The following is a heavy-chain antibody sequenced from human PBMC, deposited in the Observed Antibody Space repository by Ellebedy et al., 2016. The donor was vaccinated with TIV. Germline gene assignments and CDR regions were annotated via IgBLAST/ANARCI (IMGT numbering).Heavy chain of an antibody. CDR3: ARQSGVLFAGRPPPITGYFGMDV. Sequence: PGGSLRLSCEAHGYDFSSHWIVWVRQTPGRGLEWMGNILPDNSETAYSPSFEGQVTISADKSTAYLQWSSLKASDTAMYYCARQSGVLFAGRPPPITGYFGMDVWGQGTSVTVSS. CDR1: GYDFSSHW. CDR2: ILPDNSET. V-gene: IGHV5-51*01. J-gene: IGHJ6*02. D-gene: IGHD3-3*01.